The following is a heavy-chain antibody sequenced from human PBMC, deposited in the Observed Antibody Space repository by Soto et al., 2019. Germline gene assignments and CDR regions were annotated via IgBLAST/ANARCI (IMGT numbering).Heavy chain of an antibody. CDR2: LSGSGATT. Sequence: DVHLLESGGGLVQPGGSLRLSCAASGFTFRNYAMSWVRQAPGKGLEWVASLSGSGATTDYADSVQGRFIISRDNSQNTLFLQMSSLRDEDTAVYYCAKIGSRGWGQGTPVTVSS. J-gene: IGHJ4*02. V-gene: IGHV3-23*01. D-gene: IGHD5-12*01. CDR3: AKIGSRG. CDR1: GFTFRNYA.